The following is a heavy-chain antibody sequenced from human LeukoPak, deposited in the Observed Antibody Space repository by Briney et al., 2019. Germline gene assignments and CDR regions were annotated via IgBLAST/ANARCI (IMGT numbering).Heavy chain of an antibody. CDR1: GFTFSNAW. D-gene: IGHD6-19*01. Sequence: GGSLILSCAASGFTFSNAWMSWVRQAPGKGLEWVGRIKSKTDGGTTDYAAPVKGRFTISRDDSKNTLYLQMNSLKTEDTAVYYCTTEKGRRAVAGIFDYWGQGTLVTVSS. V-gene: IGHV3-15*01. CDR2: IKSKTDGGTT. J-gene: IGHJ4*02. CDR3: TTEKGRRAVAGIFDY.